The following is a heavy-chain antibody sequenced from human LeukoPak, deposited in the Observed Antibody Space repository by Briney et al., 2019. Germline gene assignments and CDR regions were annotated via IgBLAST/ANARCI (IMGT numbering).Heavy chain of an antibody. CDR2: MNPNSGNT. Sequence: ASVKVSCKASGYTFTSYDINWVRQATGQGLEWMGWMNPNSGNTGYAQKFQGRVTMTRNTSISTAYMELSSLRSEDTAVYYCARDLDRLLWFGELPPSYYYGMDVWGKGTTVTVSS. CDR3: ARDLDRLLWFGELPPSYYYGMDV. V-gene: IGHV1-8*01. J-gene: IGHJ6*04. D-gene: IGHD3-10*01. CDR1: GYTFTSYD.